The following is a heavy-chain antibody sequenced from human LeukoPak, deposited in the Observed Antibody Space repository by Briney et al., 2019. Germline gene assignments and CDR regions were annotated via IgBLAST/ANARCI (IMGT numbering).Heavy chain of an antibody. CDR3: AKDLGVVVPAAPPVGFDY. V-gene: IGHV3-23*01. Sequence: GGSLRLSCAASGFTFSSYAMSWVRQAPGKGLEWVSAISGSGGSTYYADSVKGRFTISRDNSKNTLYLQMNSLRAEDTAVYYCAKDLGVVVPAAPPVGFDYWGQGTLVTVSS. CDR1: GFTFSSYA. J-gene: IGHJ4*02. CDR2: ISGSGGST. D-gene: IGHD2-2*01.